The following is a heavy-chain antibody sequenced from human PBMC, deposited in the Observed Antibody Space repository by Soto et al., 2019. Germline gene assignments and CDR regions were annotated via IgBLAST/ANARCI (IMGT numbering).Heavy chain of an antibody. CDR3: ARFSGSYTRGLDY. Sequence: EVQLVESGGGLVQPGGSLRLSCAASGFTFSDHYMDWVRQAPGKGLEWVGRSRNKANSYSTEYAASVKGRSSISRDESKNSLYLQMNSLKTEDTAVYYCARFSGSYTRGLDYWGQGTLVTDSS. V-gene: IGHV3-72*01. D-gene: IGHD1-26*01. CDR1: GFTFSDHY. J-gene: IGHJ4*02. CDR2: SRNKANSYST.